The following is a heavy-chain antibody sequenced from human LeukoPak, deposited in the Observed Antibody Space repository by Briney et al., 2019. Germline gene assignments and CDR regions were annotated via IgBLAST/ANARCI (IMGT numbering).Heavy chain of an antibody. V-gene: IGHV3-23*01. CDR1: GFTFSGFA. D-gene: IGHD2-15*01. CDR2: ISTGSGNK. CDR3: GKGRAVVGAAGPDH. Sequence: GGSLRLSCVGSGFTFSGFAMIWVRQAPGKGLEWVSSISTGSGNKYYADSVKGRFTISRDNSKNTLYLQMNGLRAEDTATYYCGKGRAVVGAAGPDHWGQGTLVTVSS. J-gene: IGHJ4*02.